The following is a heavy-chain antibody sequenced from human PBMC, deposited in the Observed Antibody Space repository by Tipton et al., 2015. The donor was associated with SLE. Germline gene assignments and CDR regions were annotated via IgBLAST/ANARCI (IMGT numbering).Heavy chain of an antibody. J-gene: IGHJ6*03. Sequence: QSGAEVKKPGASVKVSCKASGYTFTSYDINWVRQATGQGLEWMGWMNPNSGNTGYAQKFQGRVTMTRNTSISTAYMELSSLRSEDPAVYYCARGGIVVVPAASFDYMDVWGKGTTVTVSS. CDR2: MNPNSGNT. CDR1: GYTFTSYD. V-gene: IGHV1-8*01. CDR3: ARGGIVVVPAASFDYMDV. D-gene: IGHD2-2*01.